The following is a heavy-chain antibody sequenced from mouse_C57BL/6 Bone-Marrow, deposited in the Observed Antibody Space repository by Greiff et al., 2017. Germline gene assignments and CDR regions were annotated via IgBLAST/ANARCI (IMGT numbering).Heavy chain of an antibody. CDR3: ARLYDWYFDV. V-gene: IGHV2-2*01. CDR1: GFSLTSYG. J-gene: IGHJ1*03. CDR2: IWSGGST. D-gene: IGHD1-1*01. Sequence: QVQLKESGPGLVQPSQSLSITCTVSGFSLTSYGVHWVRQSPGKGLEWLGVIWSGGSTDYNAAFISRLSISKDNSKSQVFFKMNSLQADDTAIYYCARLYDWYFDVWDTGTTVTVSS.